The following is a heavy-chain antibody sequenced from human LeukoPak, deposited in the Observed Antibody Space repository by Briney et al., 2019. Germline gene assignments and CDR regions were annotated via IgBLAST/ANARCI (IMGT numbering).Heavy chain of an antibody. CDR1: GFTFSSYA. V-gene: IGHV3-30*01. CDR2: ISYDGSNK. J-gene: IGHJ5*02. CDR3: ARNSLPPASLKGNWFDP. Sequence: GSLRLSCAASGFTFSSYAMHWVRQAPGKGLEWGAVISYDGSNKYYAASVKGRFTISRDNSKNTLYLQMNSLRAEATAVYYCARNSLPPASLKGNWFDPWGQGTLVTVSS. D-gene: IGHD2-2*01.